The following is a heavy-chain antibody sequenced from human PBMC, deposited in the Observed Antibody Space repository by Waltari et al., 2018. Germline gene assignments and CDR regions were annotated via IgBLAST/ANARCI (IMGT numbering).Heavy chain of an antibody. V-gene: IGHV1-24*01. CDR3: ATALRGIVVVITHAVAFDI. CDR1: GYTLTELS. J-gene: IGHJ3*02. CDR2: FEPEDGET. Sequence: QVQLVQSGAEVKKPGASVKVSCKVSGYTLTELSMHWVRQAPGKGLEWMGGFEPEDGETNYAKKFQGRVTMTEETSTDTAYMELSSLRSEDTALYYCATALRGIVVVITHAVAFDIWGQGTMVTVSS. D-gene: IGHD3-22*01.